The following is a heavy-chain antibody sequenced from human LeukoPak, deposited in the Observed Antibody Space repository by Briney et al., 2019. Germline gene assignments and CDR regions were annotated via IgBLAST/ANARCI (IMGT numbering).Heavy chain of an antibody. Sequence: SVKVSCKACGGTFSSYTISWVRQAPGQGLEWMGGIIPILGIANCAEELQGRVTITADKSTSTAYMELSSLRSEDTAVYYCASLTDTAMVTVDYWGQGTLVTVSS. CDR2: IIPILGIA. V-gene: IGHV1-69*10. J-gene: IGHJ4*02. CDR1: GGTFSSYT. D-gene: IGHD5-18*01. CDR3: ASLTDTAMVTVDY.